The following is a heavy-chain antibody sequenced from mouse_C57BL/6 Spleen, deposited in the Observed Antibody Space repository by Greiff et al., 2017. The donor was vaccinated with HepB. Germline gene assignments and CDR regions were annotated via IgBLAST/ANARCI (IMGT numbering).Heavy chain of an antibody. J-gene: IGHJ1*03. Sequence: EVQLVESGGGLVKPGGSLKLSCAASGFTFSSYAMSWVRQTPEKRLEWVATISDGGSYTYYPDNVKGRFTISRDNAKNNLYLQMSHLKSEDTAIYYCARENSPYFDVWGTGTTVTVSS. CDR2: ISDGGSYT. CDR1: GFTFSSYA. CDR3: ARENSPYFDV. V-gene: IGHV5-4*01.